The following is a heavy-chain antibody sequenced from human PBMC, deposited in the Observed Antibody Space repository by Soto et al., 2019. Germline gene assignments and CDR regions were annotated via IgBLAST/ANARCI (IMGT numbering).Heavy chain of an antibody. CDR1: GFTFSSYS. D-gene: IGHD2-2*01. Sequence: EVQLVESGGGLVKPGGSLRLSCAASGFTFSSYSMNWVRQAPGKGLEWVSSISSSSSYIYYADSVKGRFTIPSDNAKNSLYLQMNSLRAEDTAVYYCARDHNIVVVPDYYYYYGMDVWGQGTTVTVSS. V-gene: IGHV3-21*01. CDR3: ARDHNIVVVPDYYYYYGMDV. CDR2: ISSSSSYI. J-gene: IGHJ6*02.